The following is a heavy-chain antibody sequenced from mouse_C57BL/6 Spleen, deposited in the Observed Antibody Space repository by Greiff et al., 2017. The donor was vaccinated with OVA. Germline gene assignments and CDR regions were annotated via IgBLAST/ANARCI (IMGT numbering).Heavy chain of an antibody. V-gene: IGHV5-17*01. CDR3: ARKGVYGNYGDY. CDR2: ISSGSSTT. Sequence: EVKVVESGGGLVKPGGSLKLSCAASGFTFSDYGMHWVRQAPEKGLEWVAYISSGSSTTYYAATAKGRFTISRDNAKNTLFLQITSLRSEDTAIYYCARKGVYGNYGDYWGQGTTLTVSS. D-gene: IGHD2-1*01. CDR1: GFTFSDYG. J-gene: IGHJ2*01.